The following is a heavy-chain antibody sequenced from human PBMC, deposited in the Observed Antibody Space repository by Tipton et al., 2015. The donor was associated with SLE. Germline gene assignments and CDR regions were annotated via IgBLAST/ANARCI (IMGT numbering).Heavy chain of an antibody. J-gene: IGHJ3*02. CDR1: GGSISRNNW. Sequence: GLVKPSGTLSLTCAVFGGSISRNNWWSWVRQPPGKGLEWIGEIYHSGSTNYNPSLKSRVTISVDTSKNQFSLKLSSVIAADTAVYYCASGDAFDIWGQGTMVTVSS. CDR2: IYHSGST. CDR3: ASGDAFDI. V-gene: IGHV4-4*02.